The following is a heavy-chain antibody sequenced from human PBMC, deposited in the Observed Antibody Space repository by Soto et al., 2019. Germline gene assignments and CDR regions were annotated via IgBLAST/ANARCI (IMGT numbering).Heavy chain of an antibody. D-gene: IGHD5-12*01. V-gene: IGHV1-69*12. CDR2: IIPIFGTA. Sequence: QVQLVQSGAEVKKPGSSVKVSCKASGGTFSSYAISWVRQAPGQGLEWMGGIIPIFGTANYAQKFQGRVTITADESTSTAYMELSSLKSEDTAVYYCARGLVATTKKHYYYYYGMDVWGPGTTGTVSS. CDR3: ARGLVATTKKHYYYYYGMDV. CDR1: GGTFSSYA. J-gene: IGHJ6*02.